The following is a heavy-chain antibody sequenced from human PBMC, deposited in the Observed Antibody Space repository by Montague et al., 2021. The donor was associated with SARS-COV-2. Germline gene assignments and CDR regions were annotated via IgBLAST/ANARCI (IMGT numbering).Heavy chain of an antibody. CDR3: ARSTQLWLRLTDYYFDY. J-gene: IGHJ4*02. V-gene: IGHV4-59*01. CDR1: GGSTSSYY. D-gene: IGHD5-12*01. Sequence: SETLSLTCTVSGGSTSSYYWSWIRLPPGKGLEWIWYTYYSWSTNYNHSLKSRVTISVDTSKNQFSLKLTSVTAAAAAVYYCARSTQLWLRLTDYYFDYWGQGTPVIVSS. CDR2: TYYSWST.